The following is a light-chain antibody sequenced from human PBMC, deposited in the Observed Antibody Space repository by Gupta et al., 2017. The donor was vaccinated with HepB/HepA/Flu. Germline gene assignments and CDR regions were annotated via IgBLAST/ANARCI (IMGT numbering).Light chain of an antibody. CDR2: GAS. Sequence: IVLTQSPGTLSLSPGESATLSCRTSQIISSTYLAWYQHKPGQAPRLLIYGASTRATGVPDRFSGSGSGTDFTLTISRLESEDFAVYYCQNHSSSSKWTVGQGTTVEIK. CDR3: QNHSSSSKWT. CDR1: QIISSTY. J-gene: IGKJ1*01. V-gene: IGKV3-20*01.